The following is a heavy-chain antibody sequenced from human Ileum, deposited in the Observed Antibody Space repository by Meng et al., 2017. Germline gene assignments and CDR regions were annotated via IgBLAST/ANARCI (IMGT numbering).Heavy chain of an antibody. CDR2: VSPTSGSL. J-gene: IGHJ5*02. V-gene: IGHV3-11*04. CDR1: GFTFSDYY. CDR3: ARDHGSLNWFDP. Sequence: QGRLVEVGGGLVKAGGSLRLSCAASGFTFSDYYMTWIRQPPGQGLEWLASVSPTSGSLYFADSVKGRFSISRDNAKNSVSLQMTRLRVEDTAVYYCARDHGSLNWFDPWGQGTLVTVSS. D-gene: IGHD6-25*01.